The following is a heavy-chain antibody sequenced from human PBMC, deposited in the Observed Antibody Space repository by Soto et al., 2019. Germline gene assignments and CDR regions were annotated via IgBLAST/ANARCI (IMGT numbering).Heavy chain of an antibody. CDR2: IDNTGSA. CDR3: AGAVSDFDVRRSRTSYSEQ. Sequence: SETLSLTCTVSGASVSTGVYYWTWILQHPGKGLEWIGYIDNTGSAYYNPSLTGRVDISVDTSKNQFSLNLQSLTAADTAFYYCAGAVSDFDVRRSRTSYSEQWGEGIMVNVSA. D-gene: IGHD3-10*02. CDR1: GASVSTGVYY. V-gene: IGHV4-31*03. J-gene: IGHJ4*02.